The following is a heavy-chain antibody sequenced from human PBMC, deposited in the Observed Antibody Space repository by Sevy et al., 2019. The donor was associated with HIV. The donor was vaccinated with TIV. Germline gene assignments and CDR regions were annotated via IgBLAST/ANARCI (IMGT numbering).Heavy chain of an antibody. CDR3: ARDLRVLSSYYDILTGYPYYYGMDV. J-gene: IGHJ6*02. D-gene: IGHD3-9*01. V-gene: IGHV1-18*01. CDR1: GYTFTSYG. CDR2: ISAYNGNT. Sequence: ASVKVSCKASGYTFTSYGISWVRQAPGQGLEWMGWISAYNGNTNYAQKLQGRVTMTTDTSTSTAYMELRSLGADDTAVYYCARDLRVLSSYYDILTGYPYYYGMDVWGQGTTVTVSS.